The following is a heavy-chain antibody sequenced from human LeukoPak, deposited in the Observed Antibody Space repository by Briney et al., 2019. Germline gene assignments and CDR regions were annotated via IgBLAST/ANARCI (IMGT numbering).Heavy chain of an antibody. CDR1: GYTFTNHG. CDR3: ARVPPSAHQVFSSDY. CDR2: ISANNGET. J-gene: IGHJ4*02. V-gene: IGHV1-18*04. D-gene: IGHD1-14*01. Sequence: ASVMVSCKASGYTFTNHGISWVRQAPGQGLEWMSWISANNGETRYAQNFQGRVTMTTDTSTTTAYMELRSLRSDDTAVYYCARVPPSAHQVFSSDYWGQGTQVTVSS.